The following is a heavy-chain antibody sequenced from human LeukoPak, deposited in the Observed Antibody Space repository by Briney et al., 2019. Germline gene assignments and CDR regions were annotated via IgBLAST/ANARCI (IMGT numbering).Heavy chain of an antibody. CDR3: ARGRSSSWYENYYYGMDV. D-gene: IGHD6-13*01. CDR2: MNPNSGNT. CDR1: GGTFSSYA. J-gene: IGHJ6*02. V-gene: IGHV1-8*02. Sequence: ASVKVSCKASGGTFSSYAINWVRQATGQGLEWMGWMNPNSGNTGYAQKFQGRVTMTRNTSISTAYMELSSLRSEDTAVYYCARGRSSSWYENYYYGMDVWGQGTTVTVSS.